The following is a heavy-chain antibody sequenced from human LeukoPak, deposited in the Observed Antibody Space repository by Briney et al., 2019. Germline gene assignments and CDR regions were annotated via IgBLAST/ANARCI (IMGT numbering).Heavy chain of an antibody. CDR1: GGSISSYY. CDR2: IYYSGST. D-gene: IGHD3-3*01. V-gene: IGHV4-59*08. J-gene: IGHJ6*02. CDR3: ARLEEGFWSGYYTGNYYYGMDV. Sequence: SETLSLTCTVSGGSISSYYWSWIRQPPGKGLEWIGYIYYSGSTNYNPSLKSRVTISVDTSKNQFSLKLSSVTAADTAVYYCARLEEGFWSGYYTGNYYYGMDVWGQGTTVTVSS.